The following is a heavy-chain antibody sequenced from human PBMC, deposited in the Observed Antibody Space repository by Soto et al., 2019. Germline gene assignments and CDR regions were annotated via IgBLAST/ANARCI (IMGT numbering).Heavy chain of an antibody. CDR2: ISSSSSYI. Sequence: GGSLRLSCAASGFTFSSYSMNWVRQAPGKGLEWVSSISSSSSYIYYADSVKGRFTISRDNAKNSLYLQMNSRRAEDTAVYYCAREGGLYGSDYWGQGTLVTVSS. D-gene: IGHD3-10*01. CDR3: AREGGLYGSDY. CDR1: GFTFSSYS. J-gene: IGHJ4*02. V-gene: IGHV3-21*01.